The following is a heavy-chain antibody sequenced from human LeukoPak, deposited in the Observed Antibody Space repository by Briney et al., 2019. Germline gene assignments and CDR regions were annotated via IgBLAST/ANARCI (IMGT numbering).Heavy chain of an antibody. Sequence: GGSLRLSCAASGFTFSNYAMSWVRQAPGKGLEWVSAISGSGGSTYYADSVKGRFTISRDNSKNTLYLQMNSLRAEDTAVYYCASATIFGVVMTYYYYMDVWGKGTTVTVSS. V-gene: IGHV3-23*01. J-gene: IGHJ6*03. CDR2: ISGSGGST. D-gene: IGHD3-3*01. CDR1: GFTFSNYA. CDR3: ASATIFGVVMTYYYYMDV.